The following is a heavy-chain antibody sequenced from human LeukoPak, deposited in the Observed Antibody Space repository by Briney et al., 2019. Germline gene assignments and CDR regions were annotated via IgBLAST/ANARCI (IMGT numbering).Heavy chain of an antibody. CDR3: ARCYDSSGLASLDY. CDR1: GFTFSSYA. D-gene: IGHD3-22*01. CDR2: ISYDGSNK. V-gene: IGHV3-30*04. J-gene: IGHJ4*02. Sequence: GGSLRLSCAASGFTFSSYAMHWVRQAPGKGLEWVAVISYDGSNKYYADSVKGRFTISRDNSKNTLYLQMNSLRAEDTAVYYCARCYDSSGLASLDYWGQGTLVTVSS.